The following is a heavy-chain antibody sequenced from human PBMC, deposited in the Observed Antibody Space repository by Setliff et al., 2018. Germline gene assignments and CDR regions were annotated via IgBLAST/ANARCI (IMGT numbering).Heavy chain of an antibody. J-gene: IGHJ4*02. CDR2: IIPILGIA. CDR1: GGTFSSYA. D-gene: IGHD3-3*02. Sequence: SVKVSCKASGGTFSSYAISWVRQAPGQGLEWMGGIIPILGIANYAQKFQGRVTITRDTSANTAYMELSSLRSEDTAVYYCARGRELSISHFDYWGQGTLVTVSS. CDR3: ARGRELSISHFDY. V-gene: IGHV1-69*10.